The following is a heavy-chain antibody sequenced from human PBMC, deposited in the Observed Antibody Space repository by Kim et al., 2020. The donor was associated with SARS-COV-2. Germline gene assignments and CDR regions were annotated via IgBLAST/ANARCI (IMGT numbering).Heavy chain of an antibody. V-gene: IGHV4-34*01. D-gene: IGHD3-22*01. J-gene: IGHJ4*02. CDR1: GGSFSGYY. CDR3: ARARLGDSSGYYPGYFDY. Sequence: SETLSLTCAVYGGSFSGYYWSWIRQPPGKGLEWIGEINHSGSTNYNPSPKSRVTISVDTSKNQFSLKLSFVTAADTAVYYCARARLGDSSGYYPGYFDYWGQGTLVTVSS. CDR2: INHSGST.